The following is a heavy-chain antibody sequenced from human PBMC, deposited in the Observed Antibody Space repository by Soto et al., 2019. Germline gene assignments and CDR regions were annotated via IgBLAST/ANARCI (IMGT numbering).Heavy chain of an antibody. V-gene: IGHV3-30*18. CDR1: GFTFSSYG. D-gene: IGHD1-26*01. Sequence: QVQLVESGGGVVQPGRSLRLSCAASGFTFSSYGMHWVRQAPGKGLEWVAVISYDGSNKYYADSVKGRFTISRDNSKNTLYLQMNSLRAEDTAVYYCAKASVDTAYYYYYGMDVWGQGTTVTVSS. J-gene: IGHJ6*02. CDR2: ISYDGSNK. CDR3: AKASVDTAYYYYYGMDV.